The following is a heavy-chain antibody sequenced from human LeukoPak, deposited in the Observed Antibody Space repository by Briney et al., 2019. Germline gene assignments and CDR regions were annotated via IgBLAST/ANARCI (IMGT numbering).Heavy chain of an antibody. CDR3: ARRYTSSWAFDI. D-gene: IGHD6-13*01. J-gene: IGHJ3*02. CDR1: GFTFSSYA. Sequence: GGSLRLSCAASGFTFSSYAMSWVRQAPGKGLEWVSAISGSGGSTYYADSVKGRFTISRDNSKNTLYPQMNSLRAEDTAVYYCARRYTSSWAFDIWGQGTMVTVSS. CDR2: ISGSGGST. V-gene: IGHV3-23*01.